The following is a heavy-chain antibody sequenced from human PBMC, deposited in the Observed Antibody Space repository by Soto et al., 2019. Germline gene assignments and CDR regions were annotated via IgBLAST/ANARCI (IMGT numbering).Heavy chain of an antibody. V-gene: IGHV1-3*05. CDR2: INAGNGNT. CDR1: GYTFTSYA. Sequence: QVQLVQSGAEEKKPGASVKVSCKASGYTFTSYAMHWVRQAPGQRLEWMGWINAGNGNTKYSQKFQGRVTITRDTSPSTAYTELSSLRSDDTAVYYCARAPSWWHFDLWGRGTLVTVSS. CDR3: ARAPSWWHFDL. J-gene: IGHJ2*01.